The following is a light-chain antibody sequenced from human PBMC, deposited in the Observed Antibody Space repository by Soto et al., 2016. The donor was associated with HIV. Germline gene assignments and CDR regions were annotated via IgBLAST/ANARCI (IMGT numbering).Light chain of an antibody. CDR2: AAS. CDR1: QGIRNE. V-gene: IGKV1-6*01. J-gene: IGKJ2*01. Sequence: IQMTQSPSSLSTSVGDRVTITCQASQGIRNELGWYQQKPGKAPKLLIYAASSLGSGVPLRFSGSGSGTDFTLTISSLQPEDSASYFXLQDYNYPYTFGQGTKLEIK. CDR3: LQDYNYPYT.